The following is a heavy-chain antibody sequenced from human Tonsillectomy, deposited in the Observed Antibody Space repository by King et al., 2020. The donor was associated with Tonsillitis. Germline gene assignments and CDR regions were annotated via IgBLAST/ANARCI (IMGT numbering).Heavy chain of an antibody. J-gene: IGHJ6*02. CDR3: AKADAPGGAYYYGMDV. CDR1: RFTFSNYG. V-gene: IGHV3-30*18. Sequence: VQLVESGGGVVQPGRSLRLSCAASRFTFSNYGMHWVRQAPGKGLEWVAVISYDGSHKYYADSVKGRFTISRDNSNNTLLLQMNSLRAEDTAVYYCAKADAPGGAYYYGMDVWGQGTTVTVSS. D-gene: IGHD3-16*01. CDR2: ISYDGSHK.